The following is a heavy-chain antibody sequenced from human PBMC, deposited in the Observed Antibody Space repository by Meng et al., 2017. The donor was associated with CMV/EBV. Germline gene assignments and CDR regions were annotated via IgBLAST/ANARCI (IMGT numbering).Heavy chain of an antibody. CDR3: ARRGVTTKEFDY. CDR2: IYSGGST. J-gene: IGHJ4*02. V-gene: IGHV3-53*01. Sequence: GESLKISCAASGFTFSSYAMHWVRQAPGKGLEWVSVIYSGGSTYYADSVKGRFTISRDNSKNTLYLQMNSLRAEDTAVYYCARRGVTTKEFDYWGQGTLVTVSS. D-gene: IGHD4-17*01. CDR1: GFTFSSYA.